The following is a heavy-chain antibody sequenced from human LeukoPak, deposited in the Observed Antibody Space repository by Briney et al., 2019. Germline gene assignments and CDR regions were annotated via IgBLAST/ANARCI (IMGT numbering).Heavy chain of an antibody. D-gene: IGHD6-19*01. CDR2: INSDGSST. V-gene: IGHV3-74*01. CDR3: ARSGIAVAGNDY. CDR1: GFTFGSYW. Sequence: GGSLRPSCAASGFTFGSYWMHWVRQAPGKGLVWVSRINSDGSSTSYADSVKGRFTISRDNAKNTLYLQMNSLRAEDTAVYYCARSGIAVAGNDYWGQGTLVTVSS. J-gene: IGHJ4*02.